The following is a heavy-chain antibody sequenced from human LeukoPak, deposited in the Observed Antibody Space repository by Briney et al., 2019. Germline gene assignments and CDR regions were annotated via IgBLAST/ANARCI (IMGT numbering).Heavy chain of an antibody. CDR2: ISMGSNYI. V-gene: IGHV3-21*01. CDR1: GLTFSSYS. Sequence: GGCLRLSCAASGLTFSSYSMNWVRQAPGKGLEWVSSISMGSNYIYYADSVKGRFTISRDNAKNSLYLQMNSLRAEDTAVYYCARVPHAMVRGVIITEFYFDYWGQGTLVTVSS. J-gene: IGHJ4*02. CDR3: ARVPHAMVRGVIITEFYFDY. D-gene: IGHD3-10*01.